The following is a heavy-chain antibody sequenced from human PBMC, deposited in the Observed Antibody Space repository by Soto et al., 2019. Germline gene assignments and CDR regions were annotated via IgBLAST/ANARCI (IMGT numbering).Heavy chain of an antibody. CDR2: MHYSGIA. J-gene: IGHJ5*02. V-gene: IGHV4-31*03. CDR1: GGSISSGAYY. D-gene: IGHD3-22*01. CDR3: ARYYFDNSGYSNWFDP. Sequence: QVQLQESGPGLVKPSQTLSLTCTVSGGSISSGAYYWSWIRQHSEKGLEWIGYMHYSGIAYYNPSITRRVTISVDTSKNQFSLKLSSVTAADTAVYYCARYYFDNSGYSNWFDPWGRGTLVTVSS.